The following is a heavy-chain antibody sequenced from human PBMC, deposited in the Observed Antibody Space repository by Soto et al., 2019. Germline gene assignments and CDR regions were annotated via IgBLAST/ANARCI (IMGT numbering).Heavy chain of an antibody. CDR2: IIPLYGTS. CDR1: GGTFSNYA. J-gene: IGHJ4*02. D-gene: IGHD3-22*01. CDR3: ARSETFYHASSSKLSFYFDN. Sequence: QVQLVQSGAEVKKPGSSVMLSCKASGGTFSNYAISWVRQAPGQGLEWMGGIIPLYGTSIYAQKFQDRVTITADESASTAYMELSSLRSENTPVYYCARSETFYHASSSKLSFYFDNWGQGTLVTVSS. V-gene: IGHV1-69*01.